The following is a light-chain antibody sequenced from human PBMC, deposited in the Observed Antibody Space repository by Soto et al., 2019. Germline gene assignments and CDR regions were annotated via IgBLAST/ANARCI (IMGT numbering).Light chain of an antibody. CDR1: QSISPW. CDR3: QQYRSRPYT. V-gene: IGKV1-5*03. Sequence: DIQMTHSPSTLSAYVGERVTITCRASQSISPWLAWYQKKPGKAPNLLIYRASNLQTGVPSRFSGSGSGTEFTLTINSLQPDDFATYYCQQYRSRPYTFGQGTKLEIE. CDR2: RAS. J-gene: IGKJ2*01.